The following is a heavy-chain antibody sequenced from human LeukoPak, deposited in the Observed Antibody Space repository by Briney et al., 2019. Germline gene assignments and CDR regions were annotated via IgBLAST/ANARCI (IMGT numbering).Heavy chain of an antibody. CDR2: MFYSGNT. V-gene: IGHV4-39*01. Sequence: SETPSLTCTVSGGSVTSGSYYWGWIRQPPGSGLEWIGNMFYSGNTYYNPSLKSRVTMSVDTSKNQFSLKLSSVTAADTAVYYCARMATSGPVFYYYYYMDVWGKGATVTVS. D-gene: IGHD5-24*01. CDR3: ARMATSGPVFYYYYYMDV. CDR1: GGSVTSGSYY. J-gene: IGHJ6*03.